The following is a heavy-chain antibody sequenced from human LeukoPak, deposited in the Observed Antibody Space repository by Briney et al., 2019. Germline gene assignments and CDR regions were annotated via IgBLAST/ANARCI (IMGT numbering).Heavy chain of an antibody. J-gene: IGHJ4*02. CDR3: AKDRSGSYLTFDY. V-gene: IGHV3-15*01. CDR2: IKSKTDGETT. CDR1: GFPFSNTW. Sequence: GGSLRLSCAASGFPFSNTWMSWVRQAPGKGLEWVGRIKSKTDGETTDYAAPVKGRFTISRDNSKNTLYLQMNSLRAEDTAVYYCAKDRSGSYLTFDYWGQGTLVTVSS. D-gene: IGHD1-26*01.